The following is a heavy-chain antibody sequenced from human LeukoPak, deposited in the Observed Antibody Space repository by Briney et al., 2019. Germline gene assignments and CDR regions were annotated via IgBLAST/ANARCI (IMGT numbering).Heavy chain of an antibody. CDR1: GFTFSSYA. CDR3: AKDQIPAAIHYYGMDV. CDR2: ISGSGGST. D-gene: IGHD2-2*01. V-gene: IGHV3-23*01. Sequence: GGSLRLSCAASGFTFSSYAMSWVRQAPGKGLEWVSAISGSGGSTYYADSVKGRFTISRDNSKNTLYLQMNSLRAEDTAVYYCAKDQIPAAIHYYGMDVWGQGTTVTVSS. J-gene: IGHJ6*02.